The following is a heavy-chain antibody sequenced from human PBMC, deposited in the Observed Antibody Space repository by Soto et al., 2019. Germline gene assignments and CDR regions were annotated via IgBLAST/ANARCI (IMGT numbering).Heavy chain of an antibody. CDR2: IYSGGST. CDR1: GFTVSSNY. Sequence: EVQLVETGGGLIQPGGSLRLSCAASGFTVSSNYMSWVRQAPGKGLEWVSVIYSGGSTYYADSVKGRFTISRDNSKNTLYLQMNSLRAEDTAVYYCAGTYYGPVGGRDYWGQGTLVTVSS. V-gene: IGHV3-53*02. CDR3: AGTYYGPVGGRDY. J-gene: IGHJ4*02. D-gene: IGHD3-3*01.